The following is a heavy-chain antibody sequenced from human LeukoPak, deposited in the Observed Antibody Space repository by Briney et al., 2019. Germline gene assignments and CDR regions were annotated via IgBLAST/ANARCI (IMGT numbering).Heavy chain of an antibody. CDR3: ARDILTARGYYYYYGMDV. V-gene: IGHV3-33*01. Sequence: PGGALRLSCAASGFTFSSYGMHWVRQAPGKGLEGVAVIWYDGSNKYYADSVKGRFTISRDNSKNTLYLQMNSLRAEDTAVYYCARDILTARGYYYYYGMDVWGQGTTVTVSS. J-gene: IGHJ6*02. CDR2: IWYDGSNK. D-gene: IGHD3-9*01. CDR1: GFTFSSYG.